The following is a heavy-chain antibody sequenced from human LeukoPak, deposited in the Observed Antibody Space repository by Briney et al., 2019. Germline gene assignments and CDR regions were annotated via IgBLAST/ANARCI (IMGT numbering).Heavy chain of an antibody. D-gene: IGHD2-21*01. Sequence: PGTSLRLSCAASGSSFSTHAMHWVRQAPGKGLEWVGVISYDGSDKYYVDSVKGRFTISRGNSKNTLYLQMNSLRAEDTAVYYCAGAIGYFDYWGQGTLVTVSS. V-gene: IGHV3-30*03. CDR1: GSSFSTHA. CDR2: ISYDGSDK. CDR3: AGAIGYFDY. J-gene: IGHJ4*02.